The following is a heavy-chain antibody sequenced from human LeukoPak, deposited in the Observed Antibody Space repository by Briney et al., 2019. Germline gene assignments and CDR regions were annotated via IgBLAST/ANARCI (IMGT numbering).Heavy chain of an antibody. J-gene: IGHJ4*02. CDR3: ARRTALVWGVIITPLYFDY. D-gene: IGHD3-10*01. Sequence: PSETLSLTCAVYGGSFSGYYWSWIRQPPGKGLEWIGEINHSGSTNYNPSLKSRVTISVDTSKNQFSLKLSSVTAADTAVYYCARRTALVWGVIITPLYFDYWGQGTLVTVSS. CDR2: INHSGST. V-gene: IGHV4-34*01. CDR1: GGSFSGYY.